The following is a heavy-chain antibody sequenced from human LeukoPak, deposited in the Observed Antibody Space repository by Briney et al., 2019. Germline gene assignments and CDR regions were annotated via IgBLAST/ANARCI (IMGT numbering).Heavy chain of an antibody. Sequence: GGSLRLSCAASGFAFSVYAMSWLRQPPGRGLEWVSTINANSGTTSYAASVRGRFSISRDNSKNTLYLQLNPLRADDTATYYCAKPISGGLAVTADWFHPWGQGTLVVVSS. CDR2: INANSGTT. D-gene: IGHD6-19*01. CDR3: AKPISGGLAVTADWFHP. J-gene: IGHJ5*01. CDR1: GFAFSVYA. V-gene: IGHV3-23*01.